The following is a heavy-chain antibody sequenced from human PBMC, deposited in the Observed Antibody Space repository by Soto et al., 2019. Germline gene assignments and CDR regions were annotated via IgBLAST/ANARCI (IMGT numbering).Heavy chain of an antibody. CDR3: ARGDSSGWYGWFEP. D-gene: IGHD6-19*01. J-gene: IGHJ5*02. V-gene: IGHV3-21*01. CDR2: ISSSSYI. Sequence: GGSLRLSCAASGFTFSSYSMNWVRQAPGKGLEWVSSISSSSYIYYADSVKGRFTIARDNAKNSLYLQMNSLRAEDTAVYYCARGDSSGWYGWFEPWGQGTLVTVSS. CDR1: GFTFSSYS.